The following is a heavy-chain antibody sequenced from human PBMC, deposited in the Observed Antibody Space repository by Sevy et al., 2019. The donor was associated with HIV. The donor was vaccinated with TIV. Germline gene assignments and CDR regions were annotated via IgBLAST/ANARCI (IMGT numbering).Heavy chain of an antibody. CDR2: ISSDSSRI. J-gene: IGHJ6*02. V-gene: IGHV3-48*01. CDR3: AREGGYTDQGMDV. CDR1: GFTFSNYD. Sequence: GGSLRLSCAASGFTFSNYDMNWVRQAPGKGVEWVSYISSDSSRIYYADSVKCRLTISRDKAKNSLYVQMNRLSAEDTAVYYCAREGGYTDQGMDVWGQGTTVTVSS. D-gene: IGHD5-12*01.